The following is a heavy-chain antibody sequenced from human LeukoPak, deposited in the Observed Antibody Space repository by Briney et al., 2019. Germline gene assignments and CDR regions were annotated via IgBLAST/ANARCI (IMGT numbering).Heavy chain of an antibody. D-gene: IGHD2-2*01. Sequence: GGSLRLSCAASGFTFSSYGMHWVRQAPGKGLEWVAFIRYDGSNKYYADSVKGRFTISRDNSKNTLYLQMNSLRAEDTAVYYCARESVPAATFYFDYWGQGTLVTVSS. V-gene: IGHV3-30*02. CDR2: IRYDGSNK. CDR1: GFTFSSYG. CDR3: ARESVPAATFYFDY. J-gene: IGHJ4*02.